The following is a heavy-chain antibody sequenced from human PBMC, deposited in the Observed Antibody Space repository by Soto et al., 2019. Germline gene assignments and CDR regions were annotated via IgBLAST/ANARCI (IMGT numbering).Heavy chain of an antibody. CDR3: ARVGSSIATRPFDY. V-gene: IGHV4-30-4*01. D-gene: IGHD6-6*01. CDR1: GGSISSSNW. J-gene: IGHJ4*02. CDR2: IYYSGST. Sequence: PSETLSLTCAVSGGSISSSNWWSWVRQPPGKGLEWIGYIYYSGSTYYNPSLKSRVTISVDTSKNQFSLKLSSVTAADTAVYYWARVGSSIATRPFDYWGQGTLVTCSS.